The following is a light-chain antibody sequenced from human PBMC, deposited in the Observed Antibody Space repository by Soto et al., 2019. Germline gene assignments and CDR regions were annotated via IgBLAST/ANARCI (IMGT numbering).Light chain of an antibody. J-gene: IGKJ3*01. CDR1: QSISNS. CDR2: EAS. Sequence: DLQMTQSPSSLSASVGDRVTITCRASQSISNSLNWYQQKPGKAPKVLIFEASSLQSGVPSRFSGSGSGTDFTLTISSLQPEDFVTYYCQQSYRTPFTFGPGTKVDIK. V-gene: IGKV1-39*01. CDR3: QQSYRTPFT.